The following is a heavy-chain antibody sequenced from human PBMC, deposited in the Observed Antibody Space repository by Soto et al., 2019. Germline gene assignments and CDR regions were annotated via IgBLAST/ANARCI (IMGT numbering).Heavy chain of an antibody. Sequence: GGSLRLSCAASGFTFSTYAMTWVRQAPGKGLEWVSVISGSGGSTYDADSVKGRFTISRDNSKNTLYLQMNSLRAEDTAVYFCAISPALLGYLDYWGQGTLVTVSS. CDR3: AISPALLGYLDY. CDR2: ISGSGGST. V-gene: IGHV3-23*01. J-gene: IGHJ4*02. D-gene: IGHD7-27*01. CDR1: GFTFSTYA.